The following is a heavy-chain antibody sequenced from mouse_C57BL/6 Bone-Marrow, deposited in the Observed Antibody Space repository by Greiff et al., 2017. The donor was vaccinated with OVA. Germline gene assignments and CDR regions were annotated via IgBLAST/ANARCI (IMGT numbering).Heavy chain of an antibody. CDR3: ARVRGRGYFGV. CDR1: GYSITSGYY. Sequence: DVKLQESGPGLVKPSQSLSLTCSVTGYSITSGYYWNWIRQFPGNKLEWMGYISYDGSNNYNPSLKNRIAITRDTSKNQFFLKLNSVTTEDTATYYCARVRGRGYFGVGGTGTTVTVSS. V-gene: IGHV3-6*01. J-gene: IGHJ1*03. CDR2: ISYDGSN.